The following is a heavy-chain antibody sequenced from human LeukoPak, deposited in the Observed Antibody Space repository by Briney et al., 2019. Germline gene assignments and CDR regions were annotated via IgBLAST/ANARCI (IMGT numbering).Heavy chain of an antibody. J-gene: IGHJ5*02. CDR3: ARGAWIQLWFERGLGFDP. V-gene: IGHV1-8*01. CDR2: MNPNSGNT. CDR1: EYTFTSYD. D-gene: IGHD5-18*01. Sequence: ASVKVSCKASEYTFTSYDINWVRQATGQGLEWMGWMNPNSGNTGYAQKFQGRVTMTRNTSISTAYMELSSLRSEDTAVYYCARGAWIQLWFERGLGFDPWGQGTLVIVSS.